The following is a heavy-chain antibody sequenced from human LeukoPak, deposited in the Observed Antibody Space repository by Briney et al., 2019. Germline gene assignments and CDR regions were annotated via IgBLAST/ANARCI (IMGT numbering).Heavy chain of an antibody. J-gene: IGHJ6*02. D-gene: IGHD2-2*01. CDR1: VYTFIYYG. CDR2: ISAYNRNT. CDR3: ATRPSGYCSSASCYASDYYYYSMDV. V-gene: IGHV1-18*01. Sequence: ASVKVSCKASVYTFIYYGITWVRQAPGQGLEWMGWISAYNRNTNYAQKLQGRVTMTTDTSTTTAYMELRSLRSDDTAVYYCATRPSGYCSSASCYASDYYYYSMDVWGQGTTVTVSS.